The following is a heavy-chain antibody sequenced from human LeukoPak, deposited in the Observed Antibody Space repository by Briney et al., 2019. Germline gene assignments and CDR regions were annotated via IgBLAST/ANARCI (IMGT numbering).Heavy chain of an antibody. D-gene: IGHD3-10*01. J-gene: IGHJ4*02. CDR2: ISGSGDST. V-gene: IGHV3-23*01. CDR3: ARGSGTSRPYYLDY. CDR1: GFAFNNYV. Sequence: PGGSLRLSCAASGFAFNNYVMTWVRQAPGKGLDWFSAISGSGDSTYYADSVQGRFTISRDSSKSTVYLQVTRLTAEDTAVYYCARGSGTSRPYYLDYWGRGTLVTVSS.